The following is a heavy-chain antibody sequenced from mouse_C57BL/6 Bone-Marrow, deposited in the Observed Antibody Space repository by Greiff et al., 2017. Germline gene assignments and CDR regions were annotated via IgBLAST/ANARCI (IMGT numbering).Heavy chain of an antibody. CDR2: ISYDGSH. CDR3: ARGGSNWGFAY. J-gene: IGHJ3*01. CDR1: CYSITRGFY. Sequence: GTGPCLVKPFQSLSLPCSFTCYSITRGFYSNWIRQFPGNKLEWMGYISYDGSHNYNPSLKNRISITRDTSKNQFFLKLNSVTTEDTATYYCARGGSNWGFAYWGQGTLVTVSA. V-gene: IGHV3-6*01. D-gene: IGHD4-1*01.